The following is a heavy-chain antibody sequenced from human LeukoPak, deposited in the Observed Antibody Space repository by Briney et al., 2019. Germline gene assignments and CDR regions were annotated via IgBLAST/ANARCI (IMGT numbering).Heavy chain of an antibody. CDR3: ARVAPPYYYDSSGYFDY. V-gene: IGHV3-53*01. CDR1: GFTVSSNY. J-gene: IGHJ4*02. CDR2: IYSGGST. D-gene: IGHD3-22*01. Sequence: AGGSLRLSCAASGFTVSSNYMSWVRQAPGKGLEWVSVIYSGGSTYYADCVKGRFTISRDNAKNTLYLQMNSLRAEDTAVYYCARVAPPYYYDSSGYFDYWGQGTLVTVSS.